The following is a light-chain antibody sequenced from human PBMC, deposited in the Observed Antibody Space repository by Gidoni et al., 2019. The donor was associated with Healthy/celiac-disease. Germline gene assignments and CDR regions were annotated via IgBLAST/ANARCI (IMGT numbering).Light chain of an antibody. V-gene: IGKV3-11*01. Sequence: EIVLTQSLATLSLSPGERATLSCRASQSVSSYLAWYQQKPGQAPRLLIYDASTRATGIPATFSGSGSGPDFTLTISSLGPEDFAVYYCQQRSDWPPLTFGGGTKVEIK. CDR1: QSVSSY. CDR3: QQRSDWPPLT. J-gene: IGKJ4*01. CDR2: DAS.